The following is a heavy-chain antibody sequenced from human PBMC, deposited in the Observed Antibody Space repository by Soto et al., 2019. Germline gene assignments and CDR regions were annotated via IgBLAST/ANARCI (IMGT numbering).Heavy chain of an antibody. Sequence: GGSLRLSCAASGFTFTRYSMNWVRQAPGKGLEWVSSISSTTNYIYYGDSMKGRFTISRDNAKNSLYLEMNSLRAEDAAVYYCARESEDLTSNFVYWGQGTLATVFS. CDR1: GFTFTRYS. CDR3: ARESEDLTSNFVY. CDR2: ISSTTNYI. V-gene: IGHV3-21*06. J-gene: IGHJ4*02.